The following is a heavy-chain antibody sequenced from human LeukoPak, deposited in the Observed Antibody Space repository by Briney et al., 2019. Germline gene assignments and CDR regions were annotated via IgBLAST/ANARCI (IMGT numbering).Heavy chain of an antibody. Sequence: GASVKVSCKASGGTLSSYAISWVRQAPGQGREGMGGIIPIFGTANYAQKFQGRVTITTDESTSTAYMELSSLRSEDTAVYYCAISRYGGNSYYFDYWGQGTLVTVSS. J-gene: IGHJ4*02. CDR1: GGTLSSYA. CDR2: IIPIFGTA. D-gene: IGHD4-23*01. CDR3: AISRYGGNSYYFDY. V-gene: IGHV1-69*05.